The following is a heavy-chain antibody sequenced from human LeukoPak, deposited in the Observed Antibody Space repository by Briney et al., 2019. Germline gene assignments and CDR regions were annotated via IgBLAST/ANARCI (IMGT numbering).Heavy chain of an antibody. CDR1: GFTFSSYA. V-gene: IGHV3-30-3*01. J-gene: IGHJ5*02. CDR3: ARDPASAGWFDP. Sequence: PGRSLRLSCAASGFTFSSYAMHWVRQAPGKGLEWVAVISYDGSNEYYADSVKGRFTISRDNSKNTLYLQMNSLRAEDTAVYYCARDPASAGWFDPWGQGTLVTVSS. CDR2: ISYDGSNE.